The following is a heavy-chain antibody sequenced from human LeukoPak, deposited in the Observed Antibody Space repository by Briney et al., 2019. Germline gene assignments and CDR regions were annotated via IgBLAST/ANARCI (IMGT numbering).Heavy chain of an antibody. Sequence: GESLRLSCAAPGFTFSSYGMHWVRQAPGKGLEWVAVIWYDGSNKYYADSVKGRFTISRDNSKNTLYLQMNSLRAEDTAVYYCAKSFPSGSYSFDYWGQGTLVTVSS. D-gene: IGHD1-26*01. V-gene: IGHV3-33*06. CDR3: AKSFPSGSYSFDY. J-gene: IGHJ4*02. CDR1: GFTFSSYG. CDR2: IWYDGSNK.